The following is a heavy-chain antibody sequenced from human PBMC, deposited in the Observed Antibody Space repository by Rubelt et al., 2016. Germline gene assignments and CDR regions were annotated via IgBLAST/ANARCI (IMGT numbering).Heavy chain of an antibody. CDR3: ARVPYGDYVWGLLGY. CDR2: ISYDGSNK. V-gene: IGHV3-30*04. D-gene: IGHD3-16*01. CDR1: GFTFSSYA. J-gene: IGHJ4*02. Sequence: RSLRLSCAASGFTFSSYAMHWVRQAPGTGLEWVAVISYDGSNKYYADSVKGRFTISRDNSKNTLYLQMNSLRAEDTAVYYCARVPYGDYVWGLLGYWGQGTLVTVSA.